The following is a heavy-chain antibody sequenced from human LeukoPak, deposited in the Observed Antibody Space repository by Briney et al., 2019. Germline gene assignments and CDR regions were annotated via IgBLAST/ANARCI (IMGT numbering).Heavy chain of an antibody. CDR3: ASLSDFWSGYYTGDAFDI. V-gene: IGHV3-11*04. Sequence: GGSLRLSCAASGFTFSDYYMSWIRQAPGKGLEWVSYISSSGSTIYYADSVKGRFTISRDNAKNSLYLQMNSLRAEDTAVYYCASLSDFWSGYYTGDAFDIWGQGTMVTVSS. CDR2: ISSSGSTI. J-gene: IGHJ3*02. D-gene: IGHD3-3*01. CDR1: GFTFSDYY.